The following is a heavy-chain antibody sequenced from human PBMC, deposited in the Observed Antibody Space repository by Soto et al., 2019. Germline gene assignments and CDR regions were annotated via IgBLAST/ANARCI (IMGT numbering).Heavy chain of an antibody. Sequence: QVQLVESGGGVVQPGRSLRLSCAASGFTFSNYGMHWVRRDPGKGLEWVAVISFDGGDKNSADSVKGRFTISRDNSKNTLYLQMTSLRAEDTAVYYCAKDSGRGSADYFFDYWGRGTLVTVSS. CDR3: AKDSGRGSADYFFDY. CDR2: ISFDGGDK. J-gene: IGHJ4*02. V-gene: IGHV3-30*18. CDR1: GFTFSNYG. D-gene: IGHD3-10*01.